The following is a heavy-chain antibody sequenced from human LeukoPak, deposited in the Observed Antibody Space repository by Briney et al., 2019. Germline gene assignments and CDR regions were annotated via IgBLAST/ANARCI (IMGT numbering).Heavy chain of an antibody. Sequence: SGKVSCKASGGTFISYAISWVRQAPGQGLEWMGGIIPIFGTANYAQKFQGRVTITADESTSTAYMELSSLRSEDTAVYYCARAGIAAAGTLDYWGQGTLVTVSS. CDR2: IIPIFGTA. V-gene: IGHV1-69*01. J-gene: IGHJ4*02. CDR3: ARAGIAAAGTLDY. D-gene: IGHD6-13*01. CDR1: GGTFISYA.